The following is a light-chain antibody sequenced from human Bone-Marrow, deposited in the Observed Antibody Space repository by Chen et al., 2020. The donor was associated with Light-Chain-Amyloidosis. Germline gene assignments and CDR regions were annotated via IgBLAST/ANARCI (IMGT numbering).Light chain of an antibody. J-gene: IGKJ1*01. CDR2: DSS. CDR3: QQYNNWPPWT. Sequence: EIVMTQSPVTLSVSPGERATISCRASQSIGTNLAWYQQTPGPAPRLLIYDSSTRATGIAARFSGSGSGTDFTLTISSLQSEDFAVYYCQQYNNWPPWTFGQGTKVEIK. CDR1: QSIGTN. V-gene: IGKV3-15*01.